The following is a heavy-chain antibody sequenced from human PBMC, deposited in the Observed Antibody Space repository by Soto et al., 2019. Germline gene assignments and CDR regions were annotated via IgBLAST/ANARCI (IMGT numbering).Heavy chain of an antibody. V-gene: IGHV4-4*02. CDR2: IYHSGST. D-gene: IGHD5-12*01. CDR3: ASVTPGYSGYDGHPHYYYGMDV. CDR1: GGSISSSNW. Sequence: QVQLQESGPGLVKPSGTLSLTCAVSGGSISSSNWWRWVRQPPGKGLEWIGEIYHSGSTNYNPSLKSRVTISLDKSKNQFSLKLSSVTAADTAVYYCASVTPGYSGYDGHPHYYYGMDVWGQGTTVTVSS. J-gene: IGHJ6*02.